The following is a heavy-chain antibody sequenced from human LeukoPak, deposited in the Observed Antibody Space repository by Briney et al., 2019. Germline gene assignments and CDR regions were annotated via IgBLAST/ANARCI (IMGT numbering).Heavy chain of an antibody. Sequence: SETLSLTCTVSGGSISSYYWSWIRQPPGKGLEWIGYIYYSGSPNYNPSLKSRVAISVDTSKNQFSLKLSSVTAADTAVYYCARAGFSSGFYYLDYWGQGTLVTVSS. V-gene: IGHV4-59*01. CDR2: IYYSGSP. D-gene: IGHD3-22*01. CDR1: GGSISSYY. CDR3: ARAGFSSGFYYLDY. J-gene: IGHJ4*02.